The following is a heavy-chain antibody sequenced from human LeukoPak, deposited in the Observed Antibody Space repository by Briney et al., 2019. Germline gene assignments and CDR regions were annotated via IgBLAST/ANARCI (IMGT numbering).Heavy chain of an antibody. CDR1: GFAVSSNY. CDR3: AGRVAPAAITDAFDI. D-gene: IGHD2-2*01. J-gene: IGHJ3*02. V-gene: IGHV3-66*01. Sequence: GGSLRLSCAASGFAVSSNYMSWVRQAPGKGLEWVSVIYSGGSTYYADSVKGRFTISRDNSKNTLYLQMNSLRAEDTAVYYCAGRVAPAAITDAFDIWGQGTMLTVSS. CDR2: IYSGGST.